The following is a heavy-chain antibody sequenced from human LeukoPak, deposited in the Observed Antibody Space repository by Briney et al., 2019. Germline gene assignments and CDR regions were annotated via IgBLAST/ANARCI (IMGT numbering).Heavy chain of an antibody. V-gene: IGHV4-39*02. D-gene: IGHD1-26*01. Sequence: SETLSLTCTVSGGSISSSSYYWGWIRQPPGKGLERIGSIYYSGSTYYNPSLKSRVTISVDTSKNQFSLKLSSVTAADTAVYYCAREATTKYFDYWGQGTLVTVSS. CDR1: GGSISSSSYY. CDR3: AREATTKYFDY. J-gene: IGHJ4*02. CDR2: IYYSGST.